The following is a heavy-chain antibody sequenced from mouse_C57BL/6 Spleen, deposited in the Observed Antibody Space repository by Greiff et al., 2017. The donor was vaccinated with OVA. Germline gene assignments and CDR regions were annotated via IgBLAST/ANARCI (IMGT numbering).Heavy chain of an antibody. CDR2: ISSGSSTI. J-gene: IGHJ4*01. V-gene: IGHV5-17*01. CDR1: GFTFSDYG. D-gene: IGHD2-5*01. Sequence: EVQLVESGGGLVKPGGSLKLSCAASGFTFSDYGMHWVRQAPEKGLEWVAYISSGSSTIYYADTVKGRFTISRDNAKNTLFLQRTSLRSEDTAMYYCASTYYSNVYYAMDYWGQGTSVTVSS. CDR3: ASTYYSNVYYAMDY.